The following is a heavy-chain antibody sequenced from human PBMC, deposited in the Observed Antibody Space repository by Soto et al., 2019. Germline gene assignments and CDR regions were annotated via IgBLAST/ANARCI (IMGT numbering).Heavy chain of an antibody. D-gene: IGHD3-10*01. Sequence: QVQLQESGPGLVKPSGTLSLTCAVSGGSITSTNWWTWVRQPPGKGLEWIGEIYHSGSTNYNPSLRSRVTMSVDNSKNQFSLKVSSVTAADTAVYYCARGGTGDLNNWGQGTLVTV. V-gene: IGHV4-4*02. CDR1: GGSITSTNW. J-gene: IGHJ4*02. CDR2: IYHSGST. CDR3: ARGGTGDLNN.